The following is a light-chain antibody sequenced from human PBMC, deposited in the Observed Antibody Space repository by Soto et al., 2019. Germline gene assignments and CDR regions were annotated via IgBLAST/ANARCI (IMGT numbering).Light chain of an antibody. CDR2: GAS. CDR1: QSVSSN. CDR3: PQYNYYWT. V-gene: IGKV3-15*01. J-gene: IGKJ1*01. Sequence: EIVMTQSPATLSVSPGEEANLSCRASQSVSSNLAWFQQKPGQAPRLLIYGASTRATGIPARFSGSGSGKEFTLTLSSLQSEDFGVYYCPQYNYYWTFGQGTKVDIE.